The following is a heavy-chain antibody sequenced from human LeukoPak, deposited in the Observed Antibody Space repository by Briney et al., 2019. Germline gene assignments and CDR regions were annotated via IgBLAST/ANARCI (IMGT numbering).Heavy chain of an antibody. V-gene: IGHV4-59*08. D-gene: IGHD4-23*01. CDR2: IYYSGST. J-gene: IGHJ4*02. CDR1: GGSISSYY. CDR3: ASQKTVADFDY. Sequence: SETLSLTWTVSGGSISSYYWSWIRQPPGKGLEWIGYIYYSGSTNYNPSLKGRFTISVDTSKHQSSLKLSSVTAANTAVYYCASQKTVADFDYWGQGTLVTVSS.